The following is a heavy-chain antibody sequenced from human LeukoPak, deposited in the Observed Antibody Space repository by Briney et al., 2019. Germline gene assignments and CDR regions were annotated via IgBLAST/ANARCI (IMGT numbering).Heavy chain of an antibody. D-gene: IGHD4-17*01. CDR1: GFTFSSYE. CDR3: ARARKRYGDYEDNWFDP. J-gene: IGHJ5*02. CDR2: ISIDGKTE. V-gene: IGHV3-30*04. Sequence: GGSLRLSCAVSGFTFSSYEMHWVRQAPGRVLEWVAVISIDGKTEYNPESVKGRFTISRDNSKNILYLQMSSLGLEDTSIYYCARARKRYGDYEDNWFDPWGQGTLVTVSS.